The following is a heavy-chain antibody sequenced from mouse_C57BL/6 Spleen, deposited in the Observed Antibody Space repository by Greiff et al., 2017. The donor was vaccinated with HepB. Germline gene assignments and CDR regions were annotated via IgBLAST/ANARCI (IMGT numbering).Heavy chain of an antibody. V-gene: IGHV2-6-1*01. CDR1: GFSLTSYG. D-gene: IGHD1-1*01. CDR3: ARQGPYYEGAMDY. Sequence: QVQLQQSGPGLVAPSQSLSITCTVSGFSLTSYGVHWVRQPPGKGLEWLVVIWSDGSTTYNSALKSRLSISKDNSKSQVFLKMNSLQTDDTAMYYCARQGPYYEGAMDYWGQGTSVTVSS. CDR2: IWSDGST. J-gene: IGHJ4*01.